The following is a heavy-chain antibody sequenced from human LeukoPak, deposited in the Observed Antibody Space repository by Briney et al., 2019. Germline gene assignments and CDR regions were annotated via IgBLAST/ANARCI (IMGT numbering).Heavy chain of an antibody. Sequence: SETLSLTCAVSGGSITTYYWTWIRQPPRQALEWVGYVYYTGNTKYNPSLERRVTMSIDTSKNEFSLKIYAVNAADTAVYFCASGSVVTALDQWGQGTLVTVSS. J-gene: IGHJ4*02. D-gene: IGHD2-21*02. CDR2: VYYTGNT. CDR3: ASGSVVTALDQ. CDR1: GGSITTYY. V-gene: IGHV4-59*01.